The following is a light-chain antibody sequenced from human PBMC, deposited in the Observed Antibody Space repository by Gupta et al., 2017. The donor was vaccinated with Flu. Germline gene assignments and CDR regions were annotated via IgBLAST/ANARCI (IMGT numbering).Light chain of an antibody. CDR2: GAS. V-gene: IGKV3-20*01. CDR1: QTVSSPY. Sequence: GERATLSCRTSQTVSSPYLAWYQQKPGQAPRLLIYGASNRAPGIPDRFGGSGSGTDFTLTITRLEPEDFAVYYCHHYLDSPGFGQGTRVEIK. J-gene: IGKJ1*01. CDR3: HHYLDSPG.